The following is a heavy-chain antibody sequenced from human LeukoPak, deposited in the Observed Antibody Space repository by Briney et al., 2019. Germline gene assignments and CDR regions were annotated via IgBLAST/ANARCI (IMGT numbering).Heavy chain of an antibody. J-gene: IGHJ4*02. CDR2: IYYSGST. D-gene: IGHD6-19*01. CDR3: ARTYSSGWYVDY. CDR1: GGSISSYY. Sequence: SETLSLTCTVSGGSISSYYWGWIRQPPGKGLEWIGYIYYSGSTNYNPSLKSRVTISVDTSKNQFSLKLSSVTAADTAVYYCARTYSSGWYVDYWGQGTLVTVSS. V-gene: IGHV4-59*08.